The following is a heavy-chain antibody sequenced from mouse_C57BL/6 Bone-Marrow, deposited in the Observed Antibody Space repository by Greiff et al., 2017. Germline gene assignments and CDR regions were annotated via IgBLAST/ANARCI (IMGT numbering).Heavy chain of an antibody. Sequence: VQLQQPGAELVRPGTSVKLSCKASGYTFTSYWMHWVKQRPGQGLEWIGVIDPSDSYTNYNQKFQGKATLTVDTSSSTAYMQLSSLTSEDSAVYYCARGAYGAWFAYWGQGTLVTVSA. CDR2: IDPSDSYT. J-gene: IGHJ3*01. V-gene: IGHV1-59*01. CDR1: GYTFTSYW. CDR3: ARGAYGAWFAY. D-gene: IGHD1-1*01.